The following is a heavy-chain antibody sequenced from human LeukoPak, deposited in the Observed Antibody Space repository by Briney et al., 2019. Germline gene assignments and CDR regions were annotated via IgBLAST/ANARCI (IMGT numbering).Heavy chain of an antibody. V-gene: IGHV1-46*01. CDR2: INPSNAET. CDR1: GYYFTGYY. J-gene: IGHJ4*02. Sequence: ASVTVSRKASGYYFTGYYVHWVRQAPGQGLEWVGIINPSNAETVYAQKFQGRVTMTTDTSTSTVYMELSSLTSDDTAVYYCTRFGESHFDFWGQGTLVTVSP. D-gene: IGHD3-10*01. CDR3: TRFGESHFDF.